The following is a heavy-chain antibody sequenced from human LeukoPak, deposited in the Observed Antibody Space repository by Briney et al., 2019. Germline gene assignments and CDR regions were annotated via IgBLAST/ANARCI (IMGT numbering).Heavy chain of an antibody. D-gene: IGHD3-22*01. CDR3: ARVADYYDSSGYYTY. J-gene: IGHJ4*02. CDR1: GYTFTGYY. CDR2: INPNSGGT. V-gene: IGHV1-2*02. Sequence: ASVKVSCKASGYTFTGYYMHWVRQAPGQGLVWMGWINPNSGGTNYAQKFQGRVTMTRDTSISTAYMELSRLRSDDTAVYYCARVADYYDSSGYYTYWGQGTLVTVSS.